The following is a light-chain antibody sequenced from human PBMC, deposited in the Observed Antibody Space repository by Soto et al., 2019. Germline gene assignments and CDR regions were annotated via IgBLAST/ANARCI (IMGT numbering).Light chain of an antibody. Sequence: DIVMTQSPLSLPVTPGEPASISCRSSQSLLHSNGYNYLDWYLQKPGQSPQVLIYLGSNRASGVPDRFSGSGSGTDFTLKISSVEAEDVGVYYCMQPLQTPWTFGQGTKVEIK. CDR2: LGS. V-gene: IGKV2-28*01. J-gene: IGKJ1*01. CDR3: MQPLQTPWT. CDR1: QSLLHSNGYNY.